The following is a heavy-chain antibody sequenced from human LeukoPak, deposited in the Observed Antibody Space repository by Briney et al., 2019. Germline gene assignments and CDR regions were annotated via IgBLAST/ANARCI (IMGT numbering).Heavy chain of an antibody. CDR2: IIPNLGTT. V-gene: IGHV1-69*04. J-gene: IGHJ4*02. D-gene: IGHD3-22*01. CDR3: ATTNDGGGYQWGDFFDF. CDR1: GCTFSSYA. Sequence: ASVKVSCKASGCTFSSYAISWVRQAPGQGLEWMGRIIPNLGTTNRAQNFQDRVTLTADKSTNTAYMELTSLTSDDTAVYYCATTNDGGGYQWGDFFDFWGQGTLVTVSS.